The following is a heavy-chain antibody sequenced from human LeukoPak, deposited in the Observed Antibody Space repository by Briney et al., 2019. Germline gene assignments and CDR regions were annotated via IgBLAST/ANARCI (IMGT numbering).Heavy chain of an antibody. J-gene: IGHJ4*02. V-gene: IGHV1-18*01. CDR3: ASWGYCSGGSCYNY. CDR1: GCTFTSYG. CDR2: ISAYNGNT. Sequence: ASVKVSCKASGCTFTSYGISWVRQAPGQGLEWMGWISAYNGNTNYAQKLQGRVTMTTDTSTSTAYMELSSLRSEDTAVYYCASWGYCSGGSCYNYWGQGTLVTVSS. D-gene: IGHD2-15*01.